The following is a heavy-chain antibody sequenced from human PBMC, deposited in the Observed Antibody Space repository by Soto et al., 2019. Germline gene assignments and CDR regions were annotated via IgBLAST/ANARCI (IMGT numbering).Heavy chain of an antibody. V-gene: IGHV4-59*01. J-gene: IGHJ6*03. D-gene: IGHD1-1*01. CDR2: IYYSGST. CDR3: ARGQRSDFYYYYYMDV. Sequence: QVQLQESRPGLVKPSETLSLTCTVSGGSISSYYWSWIRQPPGKGLEWIGYIYYSGSTNYNPSLKSRVTISVDTSKNQFSLKLSSVTAADTAVYYCARGQRSDFYYYYYMDVWGKGTTVTVSS. CDR1: GGSISSYY.